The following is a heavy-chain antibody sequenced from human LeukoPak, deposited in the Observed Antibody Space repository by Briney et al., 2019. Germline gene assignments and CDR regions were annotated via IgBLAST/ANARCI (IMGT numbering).Heavy chain of an antibody. CDR2: IDPSGAP. V-gene: IGHV1-46*01. CDR3: AREVGAPDF. D-gene: IGHD1-26*01. Sequence: GASVKVSCKASGYTFTSYDINWVRQAPGQGLEWMGMIDPSGAPTYAQNFQGRVTMTRDTSTSTFYMELSSLRFEDTAVYYCAREVGAPDFWGQGTLVTVSS. J-gene: IGHJ4*02. CDR1: GYTFTSYD.